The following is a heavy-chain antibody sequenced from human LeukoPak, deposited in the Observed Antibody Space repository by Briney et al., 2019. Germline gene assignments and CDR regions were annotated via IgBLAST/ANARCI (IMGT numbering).Heavy chain of an antibody. CDR1: GFTFTSYE. CDR2: ISSNGSTI. J-gene: IGHJ4*02. V-gene: IGHV3-48*03. CDR3: VRDRGWLSNPGYFDY. D-gene: IGHD3-22*01. Sequence: GGSLRLSCAASGFTFTSYEMNWVRQAPGKGLEWVSYISSNGSTIYYADSVKGRFTISRDNAKKSLYLQMNSLRAEDTAVYYCVRDRGWLSNPGYFDYWGRGTLVTVSS.